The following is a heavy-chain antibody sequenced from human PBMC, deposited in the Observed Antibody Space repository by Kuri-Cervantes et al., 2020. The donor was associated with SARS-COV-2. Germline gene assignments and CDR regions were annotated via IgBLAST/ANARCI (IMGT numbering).Heavy chain of an antibody. D-gene: IGHD2-15*01. CDR1: GYSISSSYY. CDR2: IYYSGST. J-gene: IGHJ5*02. V-gene: IGHV4-39*01. Sequence: SETLSLTCTVSGYSISSSYYWGWIRQPPGKGLEWIGSIYYSGSTYYNPSLKSRVTISVDTSKNQFSLKPSSVTAADTAVYYCARQEVVAATNWFDPWGQGTLVTVSS. CDR3: ARQEVVAATNWFDP.